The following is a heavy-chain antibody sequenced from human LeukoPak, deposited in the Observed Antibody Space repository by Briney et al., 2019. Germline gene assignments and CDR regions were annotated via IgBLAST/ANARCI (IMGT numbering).Heavy chain of an antibody. CDR1: GGSISSSSYY. CDR3: ARLTGYSSGWYYYFDY. CDR2: IYYSGST. D-gene: IGHD6-19*01. J-gene: IGHJ4*02. Sequence: PSETLSLTCTVSGGSISSSSYYWGWIRQPPGMGLEWIGSIYYSGSTYYNPSLKSRVTISVDTSKNQFSLKLSSVPDADTAVYYCARLTGYSSGWYYYFDYWGQGTLVTVSS. V-gene: IGHV4-39*01.